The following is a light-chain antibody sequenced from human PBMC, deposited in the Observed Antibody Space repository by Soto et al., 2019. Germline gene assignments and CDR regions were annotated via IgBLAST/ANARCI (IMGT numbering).Light chain of an antibody. V-gene: IGLV3-1*01. CDR1: KLGDKY. J-gene: IGLJ2*01. Sequence: SYELTQPPSVSVSPGQTASITCSGDKLGDKYACWYQQKPGQSPVLVIYQDSKRPSGIPERFSGSTSGNTATLTISGTQAMDEADYYCQAWADSPYVVFGGGTKLTVL. CDR2: QDS. CDR3: QAWADSPYVV.